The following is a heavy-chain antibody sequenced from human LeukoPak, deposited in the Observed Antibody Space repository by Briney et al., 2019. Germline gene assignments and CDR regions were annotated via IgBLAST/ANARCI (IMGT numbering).Heavy chain of an antibody. J-gene: IGHJ5*02. Sequence: SETLSLTCTVSGGSISNYYWSWIRQPPGKGLEWIGYIRYSGSTNYNPSLKSRVTISVDTSKNQFSLKLSSVTAADTAVYYCARDRSNNWFDPWGQGTLVTVSS. CDR3: ARDRSNNWFDP. CDR2: IRYSGST. V-gene: IGHV4-59*01. D-gene: IGHD2-8*01. CDR1: GGSISNYY.